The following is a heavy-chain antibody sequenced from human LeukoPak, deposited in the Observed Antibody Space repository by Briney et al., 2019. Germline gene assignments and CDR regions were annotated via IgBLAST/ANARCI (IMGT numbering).Heavy chain of an antibody. Sequence: GGSLRLSCTVSGFTVSSNSMRWVRQAPGKGLEWVSFIYSGTIHYSDSVKGRFTISRDNSKNTLYLQMTSLRAADTAVYYCARRAGAYSHPYDYWGQGTLVTVSS. J-gene: IGHJ4*02. CDR3: ARRAGAYSHPYDY. V-gene: IGHV3-53*01. CDR1: GFTVSSNS. D-gene: IGHD4/OR15-4a*01. CDR2: IYSGTI.